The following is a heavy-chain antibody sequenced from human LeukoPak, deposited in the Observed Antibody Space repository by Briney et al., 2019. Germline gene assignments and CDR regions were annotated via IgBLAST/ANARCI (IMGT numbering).Heavy chain of an antibody. V-gene: IGHV1-24*01. Sequence: ASVKVSCKVSGYTLTELSMHWVRQAPGKGLEWMGGFDPEDGETIYAQKFQGRVTMTEDTSTDTAYMELRGLRPEDTAVYCATADKWEPLDYWGQGTLVTVSS. D-gene: IGHD1-26*01. CDR3: TADKWEPLDY. CDR2: FDPEDGET. J-gene: IGHJ4*02. CDR1: GYTLTELS.